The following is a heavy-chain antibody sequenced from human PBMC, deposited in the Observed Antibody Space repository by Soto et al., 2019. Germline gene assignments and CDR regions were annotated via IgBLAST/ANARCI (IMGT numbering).Heavy chain of an antibody. CDR3: ARVPLVITMVRGVPYYYYYGMDV. J-gene: IGHJ6*02. D-gene: IGHD3-10*01. V-gene: IGHV3-13*01. CDR1: GFTFSSYA. CDR2: IGTAGDT. Sequence: EVQLLESGGGLVQPGGSLRLSCAASGFTFSSYAMSWVRQAPGKGLEWVSAIGTAGDTYYPGSVKGRFTISRENAKNSLYLQMNSLRAGDTAVYYCARVPLVITMVRGVPYYYYYGMDVWGQGTTVTVSS.